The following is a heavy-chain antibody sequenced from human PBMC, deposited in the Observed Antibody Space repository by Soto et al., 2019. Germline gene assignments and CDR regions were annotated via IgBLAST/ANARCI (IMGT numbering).Heavy chain of an antibody. CDR1: GGSISSGDYY. Sequence: LSLTCTVSGGSISSGDYYWSWIRQPPGKGLEWIGYIYYSGSTYYNPSLKSRVTISVDTSKNQFSLKLSSVTAADTAVYYCARVISSFFNWFDPWGQGTLVTVSS. CDR2: IYYSGST. CDR3: ARVISSFFNWFDP. V-gene: IGHV4-30-4*01. D-gene: IGHD3-10*01. J-gene: IGHJ5*02.